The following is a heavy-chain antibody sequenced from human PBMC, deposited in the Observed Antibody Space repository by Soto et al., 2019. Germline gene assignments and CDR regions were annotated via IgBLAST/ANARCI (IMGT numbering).Heavy chain of an antibody. Sequence: PGGSLRLSCAATGFTFSKYGMHSVRQAPGKGLEWVALIWYDGSNEYYADSVKGRFTISRDTSKNTLYLQMSSLRADDTAVYYCARNSDPMTTVTEVEYWGQGTLVTVSS. V-gene: IGHV3-33*01. CDR1: GFTFSKYG. J-gene: IGHJ4*02. D-gene: IGHD4-17*01. CDR3: ARNSDPMTTVTEVEY. CDR2: IWYDGSNE.